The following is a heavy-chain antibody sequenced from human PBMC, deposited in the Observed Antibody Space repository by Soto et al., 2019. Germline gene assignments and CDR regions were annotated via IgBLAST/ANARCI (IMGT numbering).Heavy chain of an antibody. CDR1: GYTFTRYY. V-gene: IGHV1-46*03. CDR2: INPSGGST. Sequence: EASVNVSCKASGYTFTRYYMHWVRQAPGQGLEWMGIINPSGGSTSYAQKFQGRVTMTRDTSTSTVYMELSSLRSEDTAVYYCARGYVGSSGWYGAPLFWGQGTMVTVSS. D-gene: IGHD6-19*01. J-gene: IGHJ3*01. CDR3: ARGYVGSSGWYGAPLF.